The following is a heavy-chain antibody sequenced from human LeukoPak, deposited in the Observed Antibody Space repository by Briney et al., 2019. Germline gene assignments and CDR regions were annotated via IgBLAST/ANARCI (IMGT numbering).Heavy chain of an antibody. CDR3: ARDPAWDGGNVSDY. D-gene: IGHD4-23*01. CDR1: GYTFTSYG. V-gene: IGHV1-18*01. J-gene: IGHJ4*02. CDR2: ISAYNGNT. Sequence: ASVKVSCKASGYTFTSYGISWVRQAPGQGLEWMGWISAYNGNTNYAQKLQGRVTMTTDTSTSTAYMELSSLRSEDTAVYYCARDPAWDGGNVSDYWGQGTLVTVSS.